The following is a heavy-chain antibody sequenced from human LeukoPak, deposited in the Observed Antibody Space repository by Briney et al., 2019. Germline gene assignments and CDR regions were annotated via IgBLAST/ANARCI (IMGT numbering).Heavy chain of an antibody. Sequence: ASVKVSCKAPGYTFTSYDINWVRQATGQGLEWMGWMNPNSGNTGYAQKFQGRVTMTRNTSISTAYVELSSLRSEDTAVYYCARSHRRIVGATMGYYFDYWGQGTLVTVSS. V-gene: IGHV1-8*01. D-gene: IGHD1-26*01. CDR3: ARSHRRIVGATMGYYFDY. CDR1: GYTFTSYD. J-gene: IGHJ4*02. CDR2: MNPNSGNT.